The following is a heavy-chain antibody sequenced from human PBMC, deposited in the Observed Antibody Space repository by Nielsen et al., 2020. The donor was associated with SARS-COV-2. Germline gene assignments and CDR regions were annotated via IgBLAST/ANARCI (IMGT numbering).Heavy chain of an antibody. CDR2: IWYDGSNK. CDR3: ARDFGSSSSLDY. J-gene: IGHJ4*02. V-gene: IGHV3-33*01. D-gene: IGHD6-6*01. Sequence: GESLKISCAASGFTFSSYGMHWVRQAPGKGLEWVAVIWYDGSNKYYADSVKGRFTISRDNSKNTLYLQMNSLRAEDTAVYYCARDFGSSSSLDYWGQGTLVTVSS. CDR1: GFTFSSYG.